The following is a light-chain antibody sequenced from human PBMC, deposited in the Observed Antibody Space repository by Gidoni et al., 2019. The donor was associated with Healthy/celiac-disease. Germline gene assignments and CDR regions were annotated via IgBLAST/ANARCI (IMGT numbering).Light chain of an antibody. CDR3: QQYYSTPWT. CDR2: WAS. Sequence: DIVLTHSPDFLAVSLGERATLNCKSSQSVLYTSNNKNYLAGYQQKPGQPPKLLIYWASTRESGVPDRFSGSGSGTDFTLTISSLQAEDVAVYYCQQYYSTPWTFGQGTKVEIK. V-gene: IGKV4-1*01. CDR1: QSVLYTSNNKNY. J-gene: IGKJ1*01.